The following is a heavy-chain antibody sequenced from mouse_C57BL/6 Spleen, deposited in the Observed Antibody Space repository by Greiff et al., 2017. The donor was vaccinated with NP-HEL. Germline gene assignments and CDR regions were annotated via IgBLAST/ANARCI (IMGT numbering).Heavy chain of an antibody. CDR1: GYTFTDYE. CDR3: TRWGGNYYWYFDV. V-gene: IGHV1-15*01. CDR2: IDPETGGT. J-gene: IGHJ1*03. Sequence: QVQLQQSGAELVRPGASVTLSCKASGYTFTDYEMHWVKQTPVHGLEWIGAIDPETGGTAYNQKFKGKAILTADKSSSTAYMELRSLTSDDSAVYYCTRWGGNYYWYFDVWGTGTTVTVSS. D-gene: IGHD2-1*01.